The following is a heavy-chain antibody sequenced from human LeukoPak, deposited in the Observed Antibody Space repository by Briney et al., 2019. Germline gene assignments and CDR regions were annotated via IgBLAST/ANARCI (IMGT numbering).Heavy chain of an antibody. Sequence: GGSLRLSCAASGFTFNSYLMHWVCQAPGKGLVWVSRIESDGSSTTYADSVKGRFTISRDNAKNTLFLQMDSLRADDTAVYYCARAPGGWYGMDVWGQGTTVTVSS. D-gene: IGHD6-19*01. CDR1: GFTFNSYL. CDR3: ARAPGGWYGMDV. V-gene: IGHV3-74*01. CDR2: IESDGSST. J-gene: IGHJ6*02.